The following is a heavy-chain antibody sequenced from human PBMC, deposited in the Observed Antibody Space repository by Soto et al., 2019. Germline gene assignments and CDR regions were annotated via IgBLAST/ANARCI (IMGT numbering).Heavy chain of an antibody. CDR1: GGTFSSYA. J-gene: IGHJ4*02. CDR2: IIPIFGTA. CDR3: ASDHRGWSEYYFDY. V-gene: IGHV1-69*06. D-gene: IGHD6-19*01. Sequence: VASVKVSCKASGGTFSSYAISWVRQAPGQGLEWMGGIIPIFGTANYAQKFQGRVTITADKSTSTAYMELSSLRSEDTAVYYCASDHRGWSEYYFDYWGQGPLVTVSS.